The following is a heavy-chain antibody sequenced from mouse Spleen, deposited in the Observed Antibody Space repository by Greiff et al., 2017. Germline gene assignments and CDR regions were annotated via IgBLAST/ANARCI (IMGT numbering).Heavy chain of an antibody. Sequence: VQLQQSGAELVRPGASVTLSCKASGYTFTDYEMHWVKQTPVHGLEWIGAIDPETGGTAYNQKFKGKAILTADKSSSTAYMELRSLTSEDSAVYYCTRGGGLLWFAYWGQGTLVTVSA. J-gene: IGHJ3*01. V-gene: IGHV1-15*01. CDR2: IDPETGGT. CDR1: GYTFTDYE. D-gene: IGHD2-3*01. CDR3: TRGGGLLWFAY.